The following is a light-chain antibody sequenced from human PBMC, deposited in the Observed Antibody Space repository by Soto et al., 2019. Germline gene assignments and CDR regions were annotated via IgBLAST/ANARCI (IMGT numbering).Light chain of an antibody. CDR1: QSISSW. CDR3: QQYKSYWT. CDR2: DAS. V-gene: IGKV1-5*01. J-gene: IGKJ1*01. Sequence: DIQMTQSPSTLSASVGDRVTITCRASQSISSWLAWYQQKPGEAPKLLIYDASSLESGVPSRFSGTGSGTEFTLTISSLQRDDFATYYCQQYKSYWTFGQGTKVDIK.